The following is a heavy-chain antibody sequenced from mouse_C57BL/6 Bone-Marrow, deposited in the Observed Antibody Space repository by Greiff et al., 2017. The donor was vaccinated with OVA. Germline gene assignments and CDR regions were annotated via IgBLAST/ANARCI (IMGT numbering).Heavy chain of an antibody. CDR2: INPSNGGT. V-gene: IGHV1-53*01. J-gene: IGHJ4*01. CDR1: GYTFTSYW. Sequence: QVQLQQPGTELVKPGASVKLSCKASGYTFTSYWMHWVKQRPGQGLEWIGNINPSNGGTNYNEKFKSKATLTVDKSSSTAYMQLSSLTSEVSSVYYCARYGGVRRFYSMDYWGQGTSVTVSS. D-gene: IGHD2-14*01. CDR3: ARYGGVRRFYSMDY.